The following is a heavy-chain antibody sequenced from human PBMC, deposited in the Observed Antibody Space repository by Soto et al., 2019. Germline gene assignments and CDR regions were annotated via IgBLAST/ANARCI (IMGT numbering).Heavy chain of an antibody. CDR3: AYGDSLGPLDY. D-gene: IGHD4-17*01. V-gene: IGHV4-39*07. J-gene: IGHJ4*02. Sequence: KPSETLSLTCAVSGASISRTGFHWGWIRQPPGQGLEWIGSLYEGETTFYNSSLKSRVTISADTSRNQFSLNLNSVTAADAALYYCAYGDSLGPLDYWGQGTLVTVSS. CDR1: GASISRTGFH. CDR2: LYEGETT.